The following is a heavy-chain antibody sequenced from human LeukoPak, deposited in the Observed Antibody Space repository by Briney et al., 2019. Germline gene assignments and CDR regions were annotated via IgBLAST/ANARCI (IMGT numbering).Heavy chain of an antibody. V-gene: IGHV3-48*01. CDR1: GFTFSSYS. CDR2: ISSSSSTI. CDR3: ARPRGYYYYMDV. J-gene: IGHJ6*03. D-gene: IGHD3-10*01. Sequence: GGSLRLSCAASGFTFSSYSMNWVRQAPGKGLEWDSYISSSSSTIYYADSVKGRFTISRDNAKNSLYLQMNSLRAEDTAVYYCARPRGYYYYMDVWGKGTTVTVSS.